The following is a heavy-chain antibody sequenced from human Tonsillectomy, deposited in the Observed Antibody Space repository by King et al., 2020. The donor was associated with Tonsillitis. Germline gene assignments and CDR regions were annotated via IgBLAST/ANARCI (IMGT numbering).Heavy chain of an antibody. CDR2: INKDESKT. CDR3: AGWVIAAPWYFDY. CDR1: GFTFNNYW. J-gene: IGHJ4*02. V-gene: IGHV3-7*03. Sequence: VQLVESGGGLVQPGGSLRLSCAASGFTFNNYWMSWVRQAPGKGLEWVANINKDESKTHYMDSVAGRFTISSERAKNSLFLQMDNLRGEDTAVYYCAGWVIAAPWYFDYWGQGPLVTVSS. D-gene: IGHD2-21*01.